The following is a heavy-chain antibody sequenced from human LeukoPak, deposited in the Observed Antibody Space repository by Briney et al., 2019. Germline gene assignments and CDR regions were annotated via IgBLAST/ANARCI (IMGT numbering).Heavy chain of an antibody. CDR2: INPNTGGT. J-gene: IGHJ6*03. D-gene: IGHD6-19*01. CDR3: ARLIAVAGGGSHYYYMDV. CDR1: GYTFTDYY. V-gene: IGHV1-2*02. Sequence: GASVKVSCKPSGYTFTDYYMHWVRQAPGQGPEWMGWINPNTGGTTYAQKFQGRVTTARDTSISTAYMELTRLRSDDTAVYYCARLIAVAGGGSHYYYMDVWGKGTTVTVSS.